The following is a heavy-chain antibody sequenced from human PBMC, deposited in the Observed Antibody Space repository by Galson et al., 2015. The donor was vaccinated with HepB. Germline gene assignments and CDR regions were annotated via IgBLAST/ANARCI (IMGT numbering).Heavy chain of an antibody. CDR2: INQDGNEK. CDR3: ARDVATVLGSFDM. D-gene: IGHD1-1*01. CDR1: GFTFSRYR. V-gene: IGHV3-7*01. Sequence: SLRLSCAASGFTFSRYRMTWVRQAPGKGLEWVANINQDGNEKYCVDSVKGRFTIFRDNAKNSLYLQMNSLRVGDTAFYYCARDVATVLGSFDMWGQGTMVTVSS. J-gene: IGHJ3*02.